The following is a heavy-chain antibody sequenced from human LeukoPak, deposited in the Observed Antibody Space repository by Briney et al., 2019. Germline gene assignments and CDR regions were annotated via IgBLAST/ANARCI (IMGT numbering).Heavy chain of an antibody. D-gene: IGHD3-10*01. CDR2: ISGSGGST. Sequence: GGSLRLSCSACGFTFSSYAKSWVRQAPGKGLEWFSAISGSGGSTYYADSVKGRFTISRDNSKNTLYLQMNSLRAEDTAVYYCAKPGHPGSYEDYYYGMDVWGRWTTVTVSS. J-gene: IGHJ6*02. V-gene: IGHV3-23*01. CDR1: GFTFSSYA. CDR3: AKPGHPGSYEDYYYGMDV.